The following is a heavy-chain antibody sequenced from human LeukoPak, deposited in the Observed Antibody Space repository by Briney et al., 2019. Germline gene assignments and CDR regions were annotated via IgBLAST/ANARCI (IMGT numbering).Heavy chain of an antibody. D-gene: IGHD3-3*01. Sequence: SETLSLTCTVSGGSISSYYWSWIRQPPGKGLEWIGYIYYSGSTNYNPSLKSRVTISVDTSKNQFSLKLSSVTAAATAVYYCARLGASRRFLYGGYYMDVWGKGTTVTVSS. J-gene: IGHJ6*03. CDR2: IYYSGST. V-gene: IGHV4-59*01. CDR1: GGSISSYY. CDR3: ARLGASRRFLYGGYYMDV.